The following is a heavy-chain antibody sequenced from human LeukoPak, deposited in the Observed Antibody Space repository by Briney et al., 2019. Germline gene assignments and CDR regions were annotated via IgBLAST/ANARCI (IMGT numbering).Heavy chain of an antibody. Sequence: ASVKVSCKASGYTFTSYGISWVRQAPGQGLEWMGWISAYNGNTNYAQKFQGRVTMTEDTSTDTAYMELSSLRSEDTAVYYCATDVRFGEGSPRGWYYMDVWGKGTTVTISS. CDR2: ISAYNGNT. D-gene: IGHD3-16*01. CDR1: GYTFTSYG. CDR3: ATDVRFGEGSPRGWYYMDV. V-gene: IGHV1-18*01. J-gene: IGHJ6*03.